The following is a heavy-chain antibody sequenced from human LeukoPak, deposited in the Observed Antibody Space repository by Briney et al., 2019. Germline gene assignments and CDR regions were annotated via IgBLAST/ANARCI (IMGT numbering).Heavy chain of an antibody. J-gene: IGHJ6*02. CDR1: GYTFTGYY. D-gene: IGHD1-26*01. CDR3: YSGSYYVGVRPMDV. CDR2: VNPNSGGT. V-gene: IGHV1-2*02. Sequence: GASVTVSCKASGYTFTGYYMHWVRQAPGQGLEWMGWVNPNSGGTNYAQKFQGRVTMTRDTSISTAYMELSRLRSDDTAVYYCYSGSYYVGVRPMDVWGQGTTVAVSS.